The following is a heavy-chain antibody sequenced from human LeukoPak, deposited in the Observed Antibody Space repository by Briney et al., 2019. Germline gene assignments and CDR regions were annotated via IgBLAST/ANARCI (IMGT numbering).Heavy chain of an antibody. D-gene: IGHD3-3*01. V-gene: IGHV1-46*01. CDR3: ARGSRFLDY. CDR1: GYTFTSDY. CDR2: INPSGGRT. J-gene: IGHJ4*02. Sequence: ASVKVSCKASGYTFTSDYIHWVRQAPGQGLECLGIINPSGGRTTYGQNFQGRVTMTRDTSTSTVYMELSSLRSEDTAVYYCARGSRFLDYWGQGTLVTVSS.